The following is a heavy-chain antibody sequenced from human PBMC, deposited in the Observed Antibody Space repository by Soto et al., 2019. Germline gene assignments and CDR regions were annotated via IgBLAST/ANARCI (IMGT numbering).Heavy chain of an antibody. CDR3: AKEQSSGFYRVVDY. J-gene: IGHJ4*02. V-gene: IGHV3-30*18. CDR1: GFTLSCCG. D-gene: IGHD6-19*01. CDR2: ITYDGSEI. Sequence: QVQVVESGGGVVQPGRSLRLSCAASGFTLSCCGMHWVRQAPGKGLEGVGVITYDGSEIHYGDSVKGRFTISRDSSENTVYLQMNSLRVEDSAVYYCAKEQSSGFYRVVDYWGQGTLVTVSP.